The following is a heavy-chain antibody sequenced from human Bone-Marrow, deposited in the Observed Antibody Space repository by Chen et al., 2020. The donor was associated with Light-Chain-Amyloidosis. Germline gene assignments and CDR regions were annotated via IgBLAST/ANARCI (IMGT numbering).Heavy chain of an antibody. CDR2: IYPDDSDA. CDR1: GYTFPNYW. Sequence: EVQLEQSGPEGKKPGESLKISCQGSGYTFPNYWIGWVRQMPGKGLEWMGVIYPDDSDARYSPSFEGQVTISADKSITTAYLQWRSLKASDTAMYYCARRRDGYNFDYWGQGTLVTVSS. D-gene: IGHD5-12*01. J-gene: IGHJ4*02. CDR3: ARRRDGYNFDY. V-gene: IGHV5-51*01.